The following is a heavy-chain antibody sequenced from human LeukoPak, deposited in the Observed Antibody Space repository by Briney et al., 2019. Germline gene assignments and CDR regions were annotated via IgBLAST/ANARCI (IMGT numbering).Heavy chain of an antibody. Sequence: SETLSLTCTVSGGSISSYYWSWIRQPPGKGLEWIGYIYYSGSTNHNPSLKSRVTISVDTSKNQFSLKLSSVTAADTAVYYCATLSIVVVDYWGQGTLVSVSS. D-gene: IGHD2-2*01. V-gene: IGHV4-59*08. CDR3: ATLSIVVVDY. CDR2: IYYSGST. J-gene: IGHJ4*02. CDR1: GGSISSYY.